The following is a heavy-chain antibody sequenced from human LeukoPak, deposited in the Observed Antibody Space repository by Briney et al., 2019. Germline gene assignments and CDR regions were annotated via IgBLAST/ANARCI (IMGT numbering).Heavy chain of an antibody. CDR1: GFMFDDFG. J-gene: IGHJ3*01. D-gene: IGHD3-22*01. V-gene: IGHV3-20*04. CDR3: ARDRTHAYFYDSSGSPAASLPDL. CDR2: LSWNGASS. Sequence: GGSLRLSCAASGFMFDDFGMSWVRQAPGKGLEWVSGLSWNGASSGHADSVKGRFTISRDNAKNSLYLQMNSLRVEDTALYFCARDRTHAYFYDSSGSPAASLPDLWGRGTMVTVSS.